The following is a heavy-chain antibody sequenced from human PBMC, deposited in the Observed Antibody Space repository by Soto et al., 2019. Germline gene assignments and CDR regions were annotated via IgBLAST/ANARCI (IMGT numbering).Heavy chain of an antibody. D-gene: IGHD3-22*01. CDR2: IVVGSGNT. J-gene: IGHJ5*02. CDR1: GFTFGHSG. CDR3: AAESYYESNRTKGRIA. Sequence: GAAGKVCWKASGFTFGHSGMQWGRPACGQSLEWIGWIVVGSGNTNYAQKFQERVTISWDMSTNTAYMELSSLRSEDTAVYYCAAESYYESNRTKGRIAWGQATLVTASS. V-gene: IGHV1-58*02.